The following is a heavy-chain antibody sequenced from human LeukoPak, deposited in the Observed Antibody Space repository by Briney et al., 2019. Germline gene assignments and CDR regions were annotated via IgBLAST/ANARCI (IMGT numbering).Heavy chain of an antibody. V-gene: IGHV1-2*02. Sequence: ASVKVPCKASGYIFTGYYMHWVRQAPGQGLEWMGWINPNSGATKYAQKFQGRVTMTRDTSISTAYMELSRLRSDDTAVYYCARVTRVNYYGLGSYNFWGQGTLVTVSS. J-gene: IGHJ4*02. D-gene: IGHD3-10*01. CDR3: ARVTRVNYYGLGSYNF. CDR2: INPNSGAT. CDR1: GYIFTGYY.